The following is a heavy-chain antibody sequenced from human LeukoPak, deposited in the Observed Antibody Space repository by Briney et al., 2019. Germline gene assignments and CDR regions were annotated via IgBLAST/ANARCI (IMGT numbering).Heavy chain of an antibody. CDR2: ISRSSSTI. J-gene: IGHJ4*02. Sequence: PGGSLRLSCAASGFTFSSYSMNWVRQAPGKGLEWVSYISRSSSTIYYADSVKGRFTISRDSAQNSLYLQMNRLRDEDTAVYYCARGFGSGTVFDYWGQGTLVSVSS. CDR3: ARGFGSGTVFDY. D-gene: IGHD3-10*01. V-gene: IGHV3-48*02. CDR1: GFTFSSYS.